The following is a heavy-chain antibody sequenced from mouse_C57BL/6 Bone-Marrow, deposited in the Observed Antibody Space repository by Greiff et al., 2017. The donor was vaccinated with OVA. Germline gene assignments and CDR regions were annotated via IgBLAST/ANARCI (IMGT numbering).Heavy chain of an antibody. D-gene: IGHD1-1*01. CDR3: ATTYYDRAMDY. J-gene: IGHJ4*01. CDR2: IDPSDSDT. Sequence: VKLQQPGAELVRPGSSVKLSCKASGYTFTSYWMHWVKQRPIQGLEWIGNIDPSDSDTHYNQKFKDKATLTVDKSSSTAYMHLSSLTSEDSAVYYCATTYYDRAMDYWGQGTSVTVSS. V-gene: IGHV1-52*01. CDR1: GYTFTSYW.